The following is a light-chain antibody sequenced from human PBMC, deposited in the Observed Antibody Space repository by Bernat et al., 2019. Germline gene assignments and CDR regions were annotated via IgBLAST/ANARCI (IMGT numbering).Light chain of an antibody. CDR2: GGF. Sequence: SCRASQSVSNYLAWYQQKPGQAPRLLVYGGFSKATGIPDRFSGSGSVTVFTLTSSSLEPEDVGVYLCLQSTTWTWKFGKGTKGDIK. CDR3: LQSTTWTWK. CDR1: QSVSNY. V-gene: IGKV3-11*01. J-gene: IGKJ1*01.